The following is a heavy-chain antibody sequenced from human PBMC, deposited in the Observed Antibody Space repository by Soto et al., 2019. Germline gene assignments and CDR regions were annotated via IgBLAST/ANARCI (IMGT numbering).Heavy chain of an antibody. CDR2: ISHDGSDK. CDR3: AKLLFSAVAGPFDS. CDR1: GFTFSTFG. Sequence: GGSLRLSCAASGFTFSTFGMHWVRQAPGKGLEWVAVISHDGSDKDSADSVKGRFTISRDNSKNTLYLQMNSLRAEDTAVYYCAKLLFSAVAGPFDSWGQGTLVTVSS. D-gene: IGHD6-19*01. V-gene: IGHV3-30*18. J-gene: IGHJ4*02.